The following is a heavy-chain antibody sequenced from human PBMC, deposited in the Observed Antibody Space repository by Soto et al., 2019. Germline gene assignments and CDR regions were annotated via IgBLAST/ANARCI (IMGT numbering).Heavy chain of an antibody. Sequence: GESLKISCKGSGYSFTSYWIAWVRQMPGKGLEWMGIIYLSDSDTRYGPSFQGRVTISADKSISTAYLQWSSLKASDTAMYYCARYSSGWPYYFDYWGQGTLVTVSS. CDR2: IYLSDSDT. CDR3: ARYSSGWPYYFDY. D-gene: IGHD6-19*01. CDR1: GYSFTSYW. V-gene: IGHV5-51*01. J-gene: IGHJ4*02.